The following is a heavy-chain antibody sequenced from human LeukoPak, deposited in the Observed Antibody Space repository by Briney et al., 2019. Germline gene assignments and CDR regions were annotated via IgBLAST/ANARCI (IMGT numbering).Heavy chain of an antibody. CDR1: GYTFTSYG. J-gene: IGHJ4*02. CDR2: ISAYNGNT. V-gene: IGHV1-18*01. D-gene: IGHD1-26*01. Sequence: ASVKVSCKASGYTFTSYGISWVRQAPGQGLEWMGWISAYNGNTSYAQKFQGRVTMTRDMSTSTVYMELSSLRSEDTAVYYCARGWELLDYWGQGTLVTVSS. CDR3: ARGWELLDY.